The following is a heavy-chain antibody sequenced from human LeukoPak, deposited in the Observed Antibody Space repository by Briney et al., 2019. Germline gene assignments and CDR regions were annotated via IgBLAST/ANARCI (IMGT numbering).Heavy chain of an antibody. CDR3: ARGAARPGGYGMDV. D-gene: IGHD6-6*01. Sequence: PSETLSLTCAVYGGSFSGYYWSWIRQPPGKGLEWIGEINHSGSTNYNPSLKSRVTISVDTSKNQFSLKLSSVTAADTAVYYCARGAARPGGYGMDVWGQGTTVTVSS. V-gene: IGHV4-34*01. CDR2: INHSGST. CDR1: GGSFSGYY. J-gene: IGHJ6*02.